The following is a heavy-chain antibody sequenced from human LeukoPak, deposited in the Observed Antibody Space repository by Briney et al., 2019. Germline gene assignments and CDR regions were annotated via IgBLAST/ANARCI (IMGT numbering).Heavy chain of an antibody. D-gene: IGHD2-8*01. Sequence: GGSLRLSCAASGFTFSNYAMSWVRQAPGKGLEWISGISGSGDTTYYADSVKGRFTISRDNSKNTLHLQMNSLRAEDTAVYYCARENGGSYFYMDVWGKGTTVTVSS. CDR1: GFTFSNYA. J-gene: IGHJ6*03. CDR3: ARENGGSYFYMDV. CDR2: ISGSGDTT. V-gene: IGHV3-23*01.